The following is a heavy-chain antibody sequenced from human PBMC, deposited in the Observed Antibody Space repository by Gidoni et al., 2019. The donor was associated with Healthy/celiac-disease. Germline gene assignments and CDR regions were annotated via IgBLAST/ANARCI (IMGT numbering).Heavy chain of an antibody. Sequence: EVQLVESGGGLVKPGGSLRLSCAASGFPFSSYSMNWVRQAPGKGLEWVSSISSSSSYIYYADSVKGRFTISRDNAKNSLYLQMNSLRAEDTAVYYCARDRITGTTRAFDIWGQGTMVTVSS. CDR2: ISSSSSYI. V-gene: IGHV3-21*01. CDR1: GFPFSSYS. CDR3: ARDRITGTTRAFDI. D-gene: IGHD1-7*01. J-gene: IGHJ3*02.